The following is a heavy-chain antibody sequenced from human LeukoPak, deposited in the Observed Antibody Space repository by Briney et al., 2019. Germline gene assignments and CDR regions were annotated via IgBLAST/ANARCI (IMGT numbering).Heavy chain of an antibody. Sequence: PGGSLRLSCEVSGFAFSSYVMSWVRQAPGNGLKWVSAIDSNGVTPNYADSVKGRFTISRDNSKNTLYLQLSSLRVEDTAVYYCAKGDDFLADYRYRFDYWGQGTLVTVSS. CDR1: GFAFSSYV. V-gene: IGHV3-23*01. CDR2: IDSNGVTP. J-gene: IGHJ4*02. CDR3: AKGDDFLADYRYRFDY. D-gene: IGHD3-9*01.